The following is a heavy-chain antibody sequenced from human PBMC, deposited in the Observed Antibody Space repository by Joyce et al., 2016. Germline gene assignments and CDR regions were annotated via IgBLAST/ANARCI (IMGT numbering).Heavy chain of an antibody. V-gene: IGHV3-7*01. CDR1: GFTFSSYW. CDR2: IKQDGSEK. CDR3: ARVRDFYGSGSQPLDY. D-gene: IGHD3-10*01. Sequence: EVQLVESGGGLVQPGGSLRLSCAASGFTFSSYWMTWVRQAPGKGLEWVANIKQDGSEKYYVDSVKGRCTISRDNAKNSLYLQMNSLRAEDTAVYYCARVRDFYGSGSQPLDYWGQGTLVTVSS. J-gene: IGHJ4*02.